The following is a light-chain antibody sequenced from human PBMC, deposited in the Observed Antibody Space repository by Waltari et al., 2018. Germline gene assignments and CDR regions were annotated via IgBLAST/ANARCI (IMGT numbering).Light chain of an antibody. CDR2: GNG. Sequence: WDQWFPGTALRHLIYGNGNLPSGVPDRFSGSKSGTSASLAITGLQAEDEADYYCQSYDNTSGSIFGGGTKLTVL. CDR3: QSYDNTSGSI. V-gene: IGLV1-40*01. J-gene: IGLJ2*01.